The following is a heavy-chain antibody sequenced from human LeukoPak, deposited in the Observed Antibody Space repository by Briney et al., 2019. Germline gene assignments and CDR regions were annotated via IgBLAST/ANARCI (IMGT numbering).Heavy chain of an antibody. CDR1: GYTFTSYD. V-gene: IGHV1-8*01. D-gene: IGHD2-15*01. CDR3: ARNRVVVVAATLWNWFDP. J-gene: IGHJ5*02. CDR2: MNPNSGNT. Sequence: ASVKVSCKASGYTFTSYDINWVRQATGQGLEWMGWMNPNSGNTGYAQKFQGRVTMTRNTSISTAYMELSSLRSEDTAEYYCARNRVVVVAATLWNWFDPWGQGTLVTVSS.